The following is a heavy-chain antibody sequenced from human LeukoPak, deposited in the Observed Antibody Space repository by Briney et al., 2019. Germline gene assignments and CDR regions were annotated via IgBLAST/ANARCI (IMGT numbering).Heavy chain of an antibody. V-gene: IGHV3-30*02. CDR3: AKGGGYAAKYYYYYLDV. J-gene: IGHJ6*03. CDR1: GFIFSHHG. D-gene: IGHD5-12*01. Sequence: GGSLRLSCATSGFIFSHHGMNWVRQAPGKGLEWVAFIRFDGSNKYYADSVKGRFTISRDSSKNTLYLQMKSLRAEETAVYYCAKGGGYAAKYYYYYLDVWGKGTTVTISS. CDR2: IRFDGSNK.